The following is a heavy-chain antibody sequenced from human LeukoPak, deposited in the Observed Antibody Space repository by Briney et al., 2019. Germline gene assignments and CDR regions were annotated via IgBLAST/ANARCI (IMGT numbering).Heavy chain of an antibody. V-gene: IGHV4-4*07. CDR1: GGSISSYY. CDR2: IYTSGST. D-gene: IGHD4-11*01. CDR3: ARYSNYEGWFDP. Sequence: PSETLSLTCTVSGGSISSYYWSWIRQPAGKGLEWIGRIYTSGSTNYNPFLKSRVTISVDTSKNQFSLKLSSVTAADTAVYYCARYSNYEGWFDPWGQGTLVTVSS. J-gene: IGHJ5*02.